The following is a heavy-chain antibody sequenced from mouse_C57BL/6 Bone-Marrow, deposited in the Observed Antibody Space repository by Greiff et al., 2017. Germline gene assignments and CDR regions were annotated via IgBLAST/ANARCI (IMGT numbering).Heavy chain of an antibody. CDR1: GFTFSDFY. CDR2: SRNKANDSTT. Sequence: EVHLVESGGGLVQSGRSLRLSCATSGFTFSDFYMEWVRQAPGKGLEWIAASRNKANDSTTEYSASVKGRFIVSRDTSQSILYLQMNALRAEDTAIYYCARAIYYDYGGYFDVWGTGTTVTVSS. D-gene: IGHD2-4*01. V-gene: IGHV7-1*01. CDR3: ARAIYYDYGGYFDV. J-gene: IGHJ1*03.